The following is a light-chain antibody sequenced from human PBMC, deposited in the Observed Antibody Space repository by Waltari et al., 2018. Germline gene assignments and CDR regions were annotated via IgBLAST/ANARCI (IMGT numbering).Light chain of an antibody. V-gene: IGKV1-5*03. Sequence: DIQMTQSPSTLSASVGDRVTITCRASQSVRSWLAWYQQKPGKAPKLLISETSNLESGVPARFSGSGSETAFTLTISSLQPEDFATYYCQQYNSYSFTFGGGTKVEIK. CDR1: QSVRSW. CDR2: ETS. CDR3: QQYNSYSFT. J-gene: IGKJ4*01.